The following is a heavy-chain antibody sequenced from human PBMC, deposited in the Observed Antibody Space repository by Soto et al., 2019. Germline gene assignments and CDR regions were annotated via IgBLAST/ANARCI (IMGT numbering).Heavy chain of an antibody. CDR3: ASLTYNDFWSGYSNHSPYFDF. D-gene: IGHD3-3*01. J-gene: IGHJ4*02. V-gene: IGHV3-33*01. CDR2: IWFDGSNK. CDR1: GITFSNYG. Sequence: QVQLVESGGGVVQPGRSLRLSCATSGITFSNYGMHWVRQAPGKGLEWVAVIWFDGSNKYYADSVKGRFTISRDNSKNTMYLQMNSLRAEDTAVYYCASLTYNDFWSGYSNHSPYFDFWGQGTLVSVSS.